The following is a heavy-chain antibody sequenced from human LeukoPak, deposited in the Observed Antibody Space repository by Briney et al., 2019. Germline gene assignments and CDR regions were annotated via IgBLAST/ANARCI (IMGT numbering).Heavy chain of an antibody. CDR1: GFTFISYW. CDR2: IKQDGSEK. D-gene: IGHD4-11*01. J-gene: IGHJ4*02. Sequence: GSLRLSCAASGFTFISYWMSWVRQAPGKGLEWVANIKQDGSEKYYVDSVKGRFTISRDNAKNSLYLQMNSLRAEDTAVYYCASTYRMDYWGQGTLVTVSS. V-gene: IGHV3-7*01. CDR3: ASTYRMDY.